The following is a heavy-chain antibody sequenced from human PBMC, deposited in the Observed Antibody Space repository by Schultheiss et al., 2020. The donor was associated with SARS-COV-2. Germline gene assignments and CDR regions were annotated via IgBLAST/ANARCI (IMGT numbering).Heavy chain of an antibody. CDR3: ARSPPLRNGGMDV. J-gene: IGHJ6*02. D-gene: IGHD1-1*01. CDR2: ISSSSSYI. CDR1: GFTFNSYG. V-gene: IGHV3-21*01. Sequence: GGSLRLSCAASGFTFNSYGMHWVRQAPGKGLEWVSSISSSSSYIYYADSVKGRFTISRDNAKNSLYLQMNSLRAEDTAVYYCARSPPLRNGGMDVWGQGTTVTVSS.